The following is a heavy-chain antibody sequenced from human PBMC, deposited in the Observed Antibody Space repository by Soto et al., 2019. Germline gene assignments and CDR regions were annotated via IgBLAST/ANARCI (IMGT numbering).Heavy chain of an antibody. Sequence: GASVKVSCKASGYTFTSYGISWVRQAPGQGLEWMGWISAYNGNTNYAQKLQGRVTMTTDTSTSTAYMELRSLRSDDTAVYYCARGNYDYVWGSYYYYGMDVWGQGTTVTVSS. D-gene: IGHD3-16*01. CDR2: ISAYNGNT. CDR3: ARGNYDYVWGSYYYYGMDV. V-gene: IGHV1-18*01. J-gene: IGHJ6*02. CDR1: GYTFTSYG.